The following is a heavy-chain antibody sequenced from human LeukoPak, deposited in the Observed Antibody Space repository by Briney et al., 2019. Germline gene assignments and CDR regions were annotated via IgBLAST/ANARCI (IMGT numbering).Heavy chain of an antibody. CDR1: GYTFTAYY. V-gene: IGHV1-2*02. Sequence: ASVKVSCKASGYTFTAYYMHWVRQAPGQGLEWMGWINPNSGGTNYAQKFQGRVTMTRDTSISTAYMELSRLRSDDTAVYYCARDSQHIVVVTALGDYYYGMDVWGQGTTVTVSS. J-gene: IGHJ6*02. D-gene: IGHD2-21*02. CDR3: ARDSQHIVVVTALGDYYYGMDV. CDR2: INPNSGGT.